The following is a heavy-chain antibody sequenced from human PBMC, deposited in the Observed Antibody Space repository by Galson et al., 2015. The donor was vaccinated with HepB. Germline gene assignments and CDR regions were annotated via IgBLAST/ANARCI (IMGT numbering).Heavy chain of an antibody. D-gene: IGHD2-2*01. CDR1: GFTFGDYA. Sequence: SLRLSCAASGFTFGDYAMSWFRQAPGKGLEWVSVIDTSGGHTSYADSVKGRFTISRDNSKSTLCLQMSRLRVEDTAIYYCASYRVTAVKWFDPRGQGTLVTVSS. J-gene: IGHJ5*02. CDR3: ASYRVTAVKWFDP. CDR2: IDTSGGHT. V-gene: IGHV3-23*01.